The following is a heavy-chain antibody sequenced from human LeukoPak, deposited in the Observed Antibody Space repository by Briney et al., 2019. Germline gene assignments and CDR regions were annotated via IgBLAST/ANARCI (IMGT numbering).Heavy chain of an antibody. D-gene: IGHD6-19*01. CDR2: FDPEDGET. CDR3: ARAEAVAAPSDY. CDR1: GYTLTELS. J-gene: IGHJ4*02. Sequence: ASVKVSCKVSGYTLTELSMHWVRQAPGKGLEWMGGFDPEDGETIYAQKFQGRVTMTEDTSTDTAYMELSSLRSEDTAVYYCARAEAVAAPSDYWGQGTLVTVSS. V-gene: IGHV1-24*01.